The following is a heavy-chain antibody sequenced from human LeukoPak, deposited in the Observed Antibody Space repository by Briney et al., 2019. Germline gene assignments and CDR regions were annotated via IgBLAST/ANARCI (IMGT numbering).Heavy chain of an antibody. V-gene: IGHV4-39*01. CDR3: ASQGHSSGWLYY. CDR2: IYYSGST. Sequence: SENLSLTCTVSGGSISSSSYYWGWIRQPPGKGLEWIGSIYYSGSTYYNPSLKSRVTISVDTSKNQFSLKLSSVTAADTAVYYCASQGHSSGWLYYWGQGTLVTVSS. J-gene: IGHJ4*02. CDR1: GGSISSSSYY. D-gene: IGHD6-19*01.